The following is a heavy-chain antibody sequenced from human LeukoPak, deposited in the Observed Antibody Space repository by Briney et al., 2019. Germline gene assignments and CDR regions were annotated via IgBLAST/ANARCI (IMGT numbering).Heavy chain of an antibody. Sequence: GGSLRLSCAASGFTFSSYGMHWVRQAPGKGLEWVAVIWYDGSNKYYADSVKGRFTISRDNSKNTLCLQMNSLRAEDTAVYYCAKDKTAIDYFDYWGQGTLVTVSS. CDR1: GFTFSSYG. V-gene: IGHV3-33*06. J-gene: IGHJ4*02. CDR3: AKDKTAIDYFDY. CDR2: IWYDGSNK. D-gene: IGHD2-2*02.